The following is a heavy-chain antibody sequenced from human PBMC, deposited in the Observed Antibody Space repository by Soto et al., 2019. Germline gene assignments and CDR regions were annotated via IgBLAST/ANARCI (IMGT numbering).Heavy chain of an antibody. D-gene: IGHD2-15*01. V-gene: IGHV3-23*01. CDR3: AKVPRYCSGGSCHAGYFDY. CDR1: GFTFSSYA. J-gene: IGHJ4*02. CDR2: ISGSGGST. Sequence: GGSLRLSCVASGFTFSSYAMSWVRQAPGKGLEWVSAISGSGGSTYYADSVKGRFTISRDKSKNTLYLQMNSLRVEDTAVYYCAKVPRYCSGGSCHAGYFDYWGQGTLVTLSS.